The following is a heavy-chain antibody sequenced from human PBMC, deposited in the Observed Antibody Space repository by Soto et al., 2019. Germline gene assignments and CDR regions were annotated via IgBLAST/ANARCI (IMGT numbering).Heavy chain of an antibody. D-gene: IGHD3-3*01. Sequence: GGSLRLSCAASGFTFSDYAMHWVRQAPGKGLEWVAVVSHDGRNTHYADSVKGRFTISRDNSKNTLYLQMNSLRAEDTAVYYCARGYDFWSGYYYPYGMDVWGQGTTVTVSS. CDR3: ARGYDFWSGYYYPYGMDV. J-gene: IGHJ6*02. CDR1: GFTFSDYA. CDR2: VSHDGRNT. V-gene: IGHV3-30*03.